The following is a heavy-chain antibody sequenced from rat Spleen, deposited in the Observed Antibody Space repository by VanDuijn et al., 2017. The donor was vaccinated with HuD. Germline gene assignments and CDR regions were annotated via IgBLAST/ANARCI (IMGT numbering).Heavy chain of an antibody. Sequence: EVQLVESGGGLVRPGGSLKLSCSVSGFTFSSHGMAWVRQTPTKGLEWVASISTGGDNTHYRHSVKGRFTISRDNVKNTQYLQMDSLRSEDTATYYCARLGYNPFDSWGQGVMVTVSS. CDR2: ISTGGDNT. V-gene: IGHV5S14*01. CDR1: GFTFSSHG. D-gene: IGHD1-5*01. CDR3: ARLGYNPFDS. J-gene: IGHJ2*01.